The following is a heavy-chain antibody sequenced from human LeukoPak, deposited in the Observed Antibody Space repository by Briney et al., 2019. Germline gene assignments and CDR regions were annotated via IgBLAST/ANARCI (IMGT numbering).Heavy chain of an antibody. V-gene: IGHV3-30*02. CDR2: IRYDGSDK. Sequence: SGGSLRLSCTPSGFTFGDYAMSWVRQAPGKGLEWVAFIRYDGSDKSYADSVKGRFTTSRDNSKNTLYLQMNSLRAEDTAVYYCAKDGLIRGDNWFDFWGQGTLVTVSS. CDR3: AKDGLIRGDNWFDF. J-gene: IGHJ5*01. CDR1: GFTFGDYA. D-gene: IGHD7-27*01.